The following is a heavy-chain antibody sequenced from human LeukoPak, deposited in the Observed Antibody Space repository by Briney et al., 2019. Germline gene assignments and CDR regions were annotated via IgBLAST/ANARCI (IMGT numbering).Heavy chain of an antibody. V-gene: IGHV1-2*02. CDR1: GYTFTGYY. CDR2: INPNSGGT. D-gene: IGHD3-3*01. Sequence: GASVKVSCKAPGYTFTGYYMHWVRQAPGQGLEWMGWINPNSGGTNYAQKFQGRVTMTRDTSISTAYMELSRLRSDDTAVYYCARVVTYDFWSGRTYYFDYWGQGTLVTVSS. CDR3: ARVVTYDFWSGRTYYFDY. J-gene: IGHJ4*02.